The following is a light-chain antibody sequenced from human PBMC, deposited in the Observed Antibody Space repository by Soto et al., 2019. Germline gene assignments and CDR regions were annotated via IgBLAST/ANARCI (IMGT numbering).Light chain of an antibody. CDR3: SSYTTSRTLV. CDR2: DVT. J-gene: IGLJ1*01. V-gene: IGLV2-14*01. Sequence: QSALTQPASVSGSPGQSITISCTGTSSDVGAYDSVAWYQHNPGKAPKLMIYDVTNRPSGVSSRFSGSKSGNTASLSISGLRAEDEADYYCSSYTTSRTLVFATGTKVTV. CDR1: SSDVGAYDS.